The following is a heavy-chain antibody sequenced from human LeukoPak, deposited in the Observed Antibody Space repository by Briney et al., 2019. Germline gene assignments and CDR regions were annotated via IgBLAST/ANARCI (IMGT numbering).Heavy chain of an antibody. V-gene: IGHV3-74*01. CDR3: ARDWRAIVVVPAAPFFDY. J-gene: IGHJ4*02. Sequence: SGGSLRLSCAASGFTFSSYWMHWVRQAPGKGLVWVSRINSDGSSTSYADSVKGRFTISRGNAKNSLYLQMNSLRAEDTAVYYCARDWRAIVVVPAAPFFDYWGQGTLVTVSS. CDR2: INSDGSST. CDR1: GFTFSSYW. D-gene: IGHD2-2*01.